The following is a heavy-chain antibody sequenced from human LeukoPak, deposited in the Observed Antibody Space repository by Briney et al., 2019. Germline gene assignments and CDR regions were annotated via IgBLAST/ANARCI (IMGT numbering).Heavy chain of an antibody. D-gene: IGHD3-22*01. CDR1: GGSISSYY. CDR3: ASTHYDSSGYLRLDY. J-gene: IGHJ4*02. Sequence: SETLSLTCTVSGGSISSYYWSWIRQPPGKGLEWIGYIYYSGSTNYNPSLKSRVTISVDTSKNQFSLKLSSVTAADTAVYYCASTHYDSSGYLRLDYWGQGTLVTVSS. V-gene: IGHV4-59*08. CDR2: IYYSGST.